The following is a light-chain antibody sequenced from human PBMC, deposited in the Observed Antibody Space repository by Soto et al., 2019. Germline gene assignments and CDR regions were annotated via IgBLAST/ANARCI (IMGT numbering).Light chain of an antibody. CDR3: ATWDDSLSGYV. CDR2: RNN. CDR1: TSNIGSNY. V-gene: IGLV1-47*01. Sequence: SVLTQPPSASGTPGQRVTISCSGSTSNIGSNYVYWYQQLPGTAPKLLIYRNNQRPSGVPDRFSGSKSGTSVSLAISGLRSEDEADYYCATWDDSLSGYVFGAGTKVTVL. J-gene: IGLJ1*01.